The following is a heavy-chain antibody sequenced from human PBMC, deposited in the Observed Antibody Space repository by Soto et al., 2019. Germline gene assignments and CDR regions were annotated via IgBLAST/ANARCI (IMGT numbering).Heavy chain of an antibody. Sequence: SETLSLTCTVSGGSISSGGYYWSWIRQHPGKGLEWIGYIYYSGSTYYNPSLKSRVTISVDTSKNQFSLKLSSVTVADTAVYYCARESASSGYIRRFDYWGQGTLVTVSS. V-gene: IGHV4-31*03. J-gene: IGHJ4*02. D-gene: IGHD3-22*01. CDR3: ARESASSGYIRRFDY. CDR1: GGSISSGGYY. CDR2: IYYSGST.